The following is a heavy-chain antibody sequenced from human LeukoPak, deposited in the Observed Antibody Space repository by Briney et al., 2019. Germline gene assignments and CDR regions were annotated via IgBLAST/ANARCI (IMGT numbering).Heavy chain of an antibody. CDR3: AKDISGWYGSFAFDI. CDR2: ISGSGGST. V-gene: IGHV3-23*01. D-gene: IGHD6-19*01. CDR1: GFTFSNYW. Sequence: GGSLRLSCAASGFTFSNYWMHWVRQAPGKGLEWVSAISGSGGSTYYADSVKGRFTISRDNSKNTLYLQMNSLRAEDTAVYYCAKDISGWYGSFAFDIWGQGTMVTVSS. J-gene: IGHJ3*02.